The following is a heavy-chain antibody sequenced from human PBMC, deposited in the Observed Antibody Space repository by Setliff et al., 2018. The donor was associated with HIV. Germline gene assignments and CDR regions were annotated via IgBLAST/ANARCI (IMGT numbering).Heavy chain of an antibody. Sequence: LRLSCEASGFPFSAYAFSWVRQAPGKGLEWVSTSGNGGIIVYTDSVKDRFTISRDDSKNTLFLQMSSLRAEDTALYYCTSGVQPGLFDHWGQGTVVTVSS. J-gene: IGHJ4*02. V-gene: IGHV3-23*01. CDR3: TSGVQPGLFDH. CDR2: SGNGGII. CDR1: GFPFSAYA. D-gene: IGHD3-3*01.